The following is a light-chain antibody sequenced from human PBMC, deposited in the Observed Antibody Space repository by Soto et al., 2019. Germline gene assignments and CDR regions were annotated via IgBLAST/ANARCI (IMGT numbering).Light chain of an antibody. CDR1: QSVRSY. V-gene: IGKV3-11*01. Sequence: EIVLTQSPATLSSSPGERATLSCRASQSVRSYLAWYQQKPGQAPSLLIYDASNRAAGTPARFSGSGSGTDFTLTISSLAHEDSAVYYCQQRTNWPLTFGPGTKVDIK. J-gene: IGKJ3*01. CDR3: QQRTNWPLT. CDR2: DAS.